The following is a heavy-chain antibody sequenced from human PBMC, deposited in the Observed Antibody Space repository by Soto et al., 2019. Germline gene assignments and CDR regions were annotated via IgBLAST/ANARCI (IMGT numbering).Heavy chain of an antibody. CDR2: IYHSGST. V-gene: IGHV4-30-2*01. D-gene: IGHD4-4*01. CDR1: GGSINTATHS. CDR3: ARGGGVTTTGDDY. Sequence: QLQLQESGSGLVKPSQTLSLTCAVSGGSINTATHSWSWIRQPPGKGLEWIGYIYHSGSTYYNPSGKGRCTISIDKPNTQFSLRLSSGTAAETAVYYCARGGGVTTTGDDYWGQGILVTVSS. J-gene: IGHJ4*02.